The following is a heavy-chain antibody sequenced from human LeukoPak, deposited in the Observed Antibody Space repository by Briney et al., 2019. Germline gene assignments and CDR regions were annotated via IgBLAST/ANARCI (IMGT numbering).Heavy chain of an antibody. D-gene: IGHD3-16*01. CDR1: GGSFSGYY. J-gene: IGHJ4*02. V-gene: IGHV4-34*01. CDR3: AAPREEVRGLDY. Sequence: SESLSLTWAVYGGSFSGYYWSWIRQPPGKGLEWVGEINHSGTTNYNPSLKSRVTISVATSKTQSSLKLRSVAAADTGVYYGAAPREEVRGLDYWGQGTLVTVSS. CDR2: INHSGTT.